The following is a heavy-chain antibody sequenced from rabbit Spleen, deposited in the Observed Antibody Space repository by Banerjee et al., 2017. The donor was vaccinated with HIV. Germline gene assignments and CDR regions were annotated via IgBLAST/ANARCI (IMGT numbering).Heavy chain of an antibody. CDR1: GFSFSNKAV. J-gene: IGHJ4*01. Sequence: QQQLVESGGGLVKPGASLTLTCKASGFSFSNKAVMCWVRQAPGKGLEWIACTAGGRSTFTYYASWAKGRFTISKASSTTVTLHMTSLTAADTATYFCARFYAGYGDFGYAAMWGQGTLVTVS. CDR2: TAGGRSTFT. CDR3: ARFYAGYGDFGYAAM. D-gene: IGHD7-1*01. V-gene: IGHV1S45*01.